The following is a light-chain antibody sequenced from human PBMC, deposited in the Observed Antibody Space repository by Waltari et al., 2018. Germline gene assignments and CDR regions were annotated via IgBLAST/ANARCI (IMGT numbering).Light chain of an antibody. J-gene: IGKJ1*01. Sequence: EIVLTQSPGTLALSPGERATLSCRASQSVGRALAWYQQKPGQAPRRLSYDASSRAHAISDKYSGSRSGTDFSLNISRVEPEGFEVYFCQMYVRLPVTFGQGTKVEVK. CDR3: QMYVRLPVT. CDR1: QSVGRA. V-gene: IGKV3-20*01. CDR2: DAS.